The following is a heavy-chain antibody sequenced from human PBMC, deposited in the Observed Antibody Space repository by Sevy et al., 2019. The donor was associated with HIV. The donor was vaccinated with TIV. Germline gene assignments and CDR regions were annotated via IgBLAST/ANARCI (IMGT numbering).Heavy chain of an antibody. CDR2: TKQDGSEE. CDR3: VREGLGGYSYSLDY. Sequence: GGSLRLSCAASGFSFSIYWMSWVRQAPGKGLEWVATTKQDGSEEDYVDSVKGRFTISRDNAKNSLFLQMNSLSAEDTAVYYCVREGLGGYSYSLDYWGHGTLVTVSS. V-gene: IGHV3-7*01. CDR1: GFSFSIYW. J-gene: IGHJ4*01. D-gene: IGHD5-18*01.